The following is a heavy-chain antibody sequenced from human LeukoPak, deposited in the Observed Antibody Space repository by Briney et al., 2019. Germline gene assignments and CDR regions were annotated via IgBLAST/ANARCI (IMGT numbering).Heavy chain of an antibody. V-gene: IGHV1-2*06. CDR2: INPNSGDT. Sequence: GRSLRLSCAASGYTFTAYYMHWVRQAPGQGLEWMGRINPNSGDTNYAQKFRGRVTMTRDTSIGTAYMELSRLTSDDTAVYYCARASGGFLVDYWGQGTLVTVSS. CDR1: GYTFTAYY. J-gene: IGHJ4*02. CDR3: ARASGGFLVDY. D-gene: IGHD2-15*01.